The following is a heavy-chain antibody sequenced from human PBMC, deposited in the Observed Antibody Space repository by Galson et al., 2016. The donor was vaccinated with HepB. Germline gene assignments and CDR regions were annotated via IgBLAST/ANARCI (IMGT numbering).Heavy chain of an antibody. J-gene: IGHJ6*03. Sequence: SLRLSCAASGFAFRTYSMNWVRQTPGKGLEWVASITGTDYYTYYADSIKDRFTISRDNPTNSLHLQMNSLRVDDPAIYYWARGSGSGSSRCRLYFYMDMWGKGTTVTVSS. CDR3: ARGSGSGSSRCRLYFYMDM. V-gene: IGHV3-21*01. D-gene: IGHD3-10*01. CDR2: ITGTDYYT. CDR1: GFAFRTYS.